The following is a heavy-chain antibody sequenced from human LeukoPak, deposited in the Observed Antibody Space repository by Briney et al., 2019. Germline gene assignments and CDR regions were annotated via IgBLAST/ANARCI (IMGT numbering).Heavy chain of an antibody. CDR3: ARDDYGTTDY. CDR1: GFTFSSYG. J-gene: IGHJ4*02. Sequence: GGSLRLSRAASGFTFSSYGMHWFRQAPGKGLEWVAVIWYDGSNKYYADSVKGRFTISGDNSKNTLYLQMNSLRAEDTAVYYCARDDYGTTDYWGQGTLVTVSS. V-gene: IGHV3-33*01. CDR2: IWYDGSNK. D-gene: IGHD4-17*01.